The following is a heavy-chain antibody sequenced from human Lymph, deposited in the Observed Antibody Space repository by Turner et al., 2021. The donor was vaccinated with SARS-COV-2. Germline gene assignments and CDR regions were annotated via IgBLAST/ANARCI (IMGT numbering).Heavy chain of an antibody. CDR3: ARDRDSSGWVDY. V-gene: IGHV3-30*04. Sequence: QVQLVESGGGVVQPGGSLRLSCAAYGFTFSSYSMHWVRQAPGKGLEWVAFISYDGSDKYYADSVKGRFTFSRDNSKNTLYLQMNSLRAEDTAVYYCARDRDSSGWVDYWGQGTLVTVSS. J-gene: IGHJ4*02. CDR1: GFTFSSYS. D-gene: IGHD3-22*01. CDR2: ISYDGSDK.